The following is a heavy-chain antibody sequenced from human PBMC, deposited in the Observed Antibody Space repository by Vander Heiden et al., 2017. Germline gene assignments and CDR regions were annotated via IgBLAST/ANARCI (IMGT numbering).Heavy chain of an antibody. CDR1: GLTFGIYG. V-gene: IGHV3-21*01. J-gene: IGHJ6*02. CDR3: ARDRITGTTGYYGMDV. D-gene: IGHD1-7*01. CDR2: ISSSSSYI. Sequence: EVQLVESGGGLVKVGGSVRTSCPAAGLTFGIYGMNVVRQAPGKGLEWVSSISSSSSYIYYADSVKCRFTISRDNAKNSLHLQMNSLRAEDTAVYYCARDRITGTTGYYGMDVWGQGTTVTVSS.